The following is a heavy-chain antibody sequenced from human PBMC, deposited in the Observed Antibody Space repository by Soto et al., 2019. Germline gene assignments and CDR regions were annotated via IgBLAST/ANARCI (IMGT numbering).Heavy chain of an antibody. J-gene: IGHJ4*02. V-gene: IGHV1-46*03. CDR3: ISTLGARFDY. Sequence: ASVKVSCKASGYTFTSQNMHWVRQAPGQGLEWMGVINPSIGTTTYAQKFQGRVTMTSDTSTSSVYVEVSSLRSEDTAVYYCISTLGARFDYWGQGTLVTVSS. CDR1: GYTFTSQN. CDR2: INPSIGTT. D-gene: IGHD1-26*01.